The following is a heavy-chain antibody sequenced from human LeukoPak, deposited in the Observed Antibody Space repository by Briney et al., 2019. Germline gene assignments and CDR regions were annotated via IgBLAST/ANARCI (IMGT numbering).Heavy chain of an antibody. Sequence: GGSLRLSCAASGFTFSSYEMNWVRQAPGKGLEWVSCISSSGSTIYYADSVKGRFTISRDNAKNSLYLQMNSLRAEDTAVYYCAAGPTSPPYYYGSGSYYRNDAFDIWGQGTMVTVSS. CDR3: AAGPTSPPYYYGSGSYYRNDAFDI. D-gene: IGHD3-10*01. V-gene: IGHV3-48*03. CDR1: GFTFSSYE. CDR2: ISSSGSTI. J-gene: IGHJ3*02.